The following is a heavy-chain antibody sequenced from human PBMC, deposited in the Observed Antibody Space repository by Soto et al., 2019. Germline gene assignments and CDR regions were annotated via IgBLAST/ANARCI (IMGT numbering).Heavy chain of an antibody. D-gene: IGHD4-17*01. J-gene: IGHJ6*02. V-gene: IGHV1-69*01. CDR3: ARDPIMTTILTRCRYYYDGMDV. CDR1: GGTFSSYA. CDR2: IIPIFGTA. Sequence: QVQLVQSGAEVKKPGSSVKVSCKASGGTFSSYAISWVRQAPGQGLEWMGGIIPIFGTANYAQKFQGRVKITADEPTSTGYMELSSLRSEETAVYYCARDPIMTTILTRCRYYYDGMDVWGQGTTVTVSS.